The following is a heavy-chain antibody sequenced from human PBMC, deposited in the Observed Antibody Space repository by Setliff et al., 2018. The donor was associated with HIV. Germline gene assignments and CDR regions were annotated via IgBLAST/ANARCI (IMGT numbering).Heavy chain of an antibody. J-gene: IGHJ4*02. CDR3: AREDPPADFHFWSGRLAD. V-gene: IGHV3-23*01. CDR2: ISGSAGTT. D-gene: IGHD3-3*02. CDR1: GFTFSNYA. Sequence: PGGSLRLSCAASGFTFSNYAMSWVRQAPGKGLEWVSGISGSAGTTYYADSVKGRFTISRDNSKNTLYLQMNSLRAEDTAVYYCAREDPPADFHFWSGRLADWGQGSLVTVSS.